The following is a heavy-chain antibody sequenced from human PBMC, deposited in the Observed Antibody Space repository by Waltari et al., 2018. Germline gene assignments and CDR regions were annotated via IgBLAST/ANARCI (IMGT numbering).Heavy chain of an antibody. D-gene: IGHD2-8*01. CDR1: GGSISGSSNY. V-gene: IGHV4-39*01. CDR3: ARHPAMTIMLWYFDL. Sequence: QLQLQESGPGLVKPSKTLSLTCPAPGGSISGSSNYWGWIRQPPGKGLEWIGSIYYRGSTYYTPSLKSRVTISVDTSKNQFSLKLSSVTAADTAVYYCARHPAMTIMLWYFDLWGRGTLVTVSS. J-gene: IGHJ2*01. CDR2: IYYRGST.